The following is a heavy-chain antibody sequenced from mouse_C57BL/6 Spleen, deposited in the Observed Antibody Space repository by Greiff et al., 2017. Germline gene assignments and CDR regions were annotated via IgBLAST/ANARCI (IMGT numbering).Heavy chain of an antibody. Sequence: QVQLQQPGTELVKPGASVKLSCKASGYTFTSYWMHWVKQRPGQGLEWIGNINPSNGGTNYNEKFKSKATLTVDKSSSTAYMQLSSLTSEDSAVYYCARDSYYDDSSQAPWYFDVWGTGTTVTVSS. J-gene: IGHJ1*03. V-gene: IGHV1-53*01. CDR1: GYTFTSYW. CDR3: ARDSYYDDSSQAPWYFDV. CDR2: INPSNGGT. D-gene: IGHD1-1*01.